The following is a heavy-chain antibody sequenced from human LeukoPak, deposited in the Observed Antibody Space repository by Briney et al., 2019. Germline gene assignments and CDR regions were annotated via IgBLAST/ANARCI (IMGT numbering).Heavy chain of an antibody. Sequence: PMASVKVSCKASGGTLSSYTISWVRQAPGQGLEWMGRIIPILGIANYAQKFQGRVRITADKSTSTAYMELSSLRSEDTAVYYCARADGYYDFWSGYYLNYWGQGTLVTVSS. CDR1: GGTLSSYT. CDR3: ARADGYYDFWSGYYLNY. D-gene: IGHD3-3*01. V-gene: IGHV1-69*02. J-gene: IGHJ4*02. CDR2: IIPILGIA.